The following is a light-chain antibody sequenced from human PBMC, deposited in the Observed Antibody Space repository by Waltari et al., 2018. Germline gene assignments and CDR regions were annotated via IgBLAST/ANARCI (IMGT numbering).Light chain of an antibody. V-gene: IGLV2-11*01. J-gene: IGLJ3*02. CDR3: CSYADRFTVIL. CDR2: DVT. CDR1: STDVGGYNY. Sequence: QSALTQPRPVSGSLGQSVTIPCTVTSTDVGGYNYVSWYQQRPGEAPQLIIYDVTQRPSGVPDRFSGSKSGNAASLTISGLQGEDEADYYCCSYADRFTVILFGAGTKLTVL.